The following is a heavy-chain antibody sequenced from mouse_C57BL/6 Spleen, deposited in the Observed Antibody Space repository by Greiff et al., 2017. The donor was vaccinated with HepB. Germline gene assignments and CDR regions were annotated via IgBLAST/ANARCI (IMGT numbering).Heavy chain of an antibody. D-gene: IGHD2-3*01. CDR1: GYTFTSYW. CDR2: IYPGSGST. J-gene: IGHJ2*01. Sequence: QVQLQQPGAELVKPGASVKMSCKASGYTFTSYWITWVKQRPGQGLEWIGDIYPGSGSTNYNEKFKSKATLTVDTSSSTAYMRLSSLTSEDSAVYYCARAGGYDHYFDYWGQGTTLTVSS. CDR3: ARAGGYDHYFDY. V-gene: IGHV1-55*01.